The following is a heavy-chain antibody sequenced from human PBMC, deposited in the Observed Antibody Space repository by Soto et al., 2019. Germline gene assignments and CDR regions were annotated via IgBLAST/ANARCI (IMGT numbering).Heavy chain of an antibody. CDR2: IIPIFGTT. CDR3: ARVTDSNFMY. Sequence: ASVKTSCTSSGCTFSSYAISCVRQAPGQGLQWMGGIIPIFGTTNYAQKFQGRVTITADESTSTVYMELSSLRSEDTAVYYCARVTDSNFMYWGQGALVTVSS. CDR1: GCTFSSYA. J-gene: IGHJ4*02. D-gene: IGHD4-4*01. V-gene: IGHV1-69*13.